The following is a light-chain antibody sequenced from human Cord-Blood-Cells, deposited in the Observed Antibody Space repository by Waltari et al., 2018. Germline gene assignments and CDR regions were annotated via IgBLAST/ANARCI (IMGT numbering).Light chain of an antibody. CDR2: DAS. CDR1: QGISSA. Sequence: AIQLTQSPSSLSASVGDRVTITCRASQGISSALAWYQQKPGKAPKLLIYDASSLESGVPSRFSGSGAVTDFTLTISSLQPEDFATYYCQQFNNYPFTFGPGTKVDIK. J-gene: IGKJ3*01. V-gene: IGKV1D-13*01. CDR3: QQFNNYPFT.